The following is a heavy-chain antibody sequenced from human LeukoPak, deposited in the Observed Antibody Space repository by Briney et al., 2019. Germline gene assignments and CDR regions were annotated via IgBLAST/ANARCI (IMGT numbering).Heavy chain of an antibody. J-gene: IGHJ6*04. CDR1: GYTFTSYG. V-gene: IGHV1-69*13. Sequence: GASVKVSCKASGYTFTSYGISWVRQAPGQGLEWMGGIVPIFGTANYAQKFQGRVTITADESTSTAYMELSSLRSEDTAVYYCARALGYCSSTSCYSYYYYYGMDVWGKGTTVTVSS. D-gene: IGHD2-2*01. CDR2: IVPIFGTA. CDR3: ARALGYCSSTSCYSYYYYYGMDV.